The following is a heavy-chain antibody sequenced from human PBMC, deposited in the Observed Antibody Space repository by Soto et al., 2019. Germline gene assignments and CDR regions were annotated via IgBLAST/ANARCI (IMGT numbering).Heavy chain of an antibody. Sequence: ASVKVSCKASAYTFTRYGVNWVRQAPGQGLEWMGWINSSNGNAEYAQNLQGRVTMTIDTSTSTAYMELRSLRSDDTAVYYCARGGPNSADHYYGMDVWGQGTTVTVSS. CDR1: AYTFTRYG. V-gene: IGHV1-18*01. CDR2: INSSNGNA. CDR3: ARGGPNSADHYYGMDV. J-gene: IGHJ6*02. D-gene: IGHD1-1*01.